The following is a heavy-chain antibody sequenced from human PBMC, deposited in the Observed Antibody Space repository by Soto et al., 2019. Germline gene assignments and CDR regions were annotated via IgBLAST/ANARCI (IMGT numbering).Heavy chain of an antibody. CDR3: ATHKADFDTVASMDTSFDN. CDR1: GYTLTGLS. Sequence: QVHLVQSGAEVKKPGASVKVSCKVSGYTLTGLSMHWVRQAPGKGLEWMGGVDPEDGEAIYAQKFQGRVTVTEDTSTDTAYMELSSLRSEDTAVYYCATHKADFDTVASMDTSFDNWGQGTLVTVS. V-gene: IGHV1-24*01. J-gene: IGHJ4*02. D-gene: IGHD5-12*01. CDR2: VDPEDGEA.